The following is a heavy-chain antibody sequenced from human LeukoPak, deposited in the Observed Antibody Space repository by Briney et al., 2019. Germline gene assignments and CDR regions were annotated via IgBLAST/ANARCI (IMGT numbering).Heavy chain of an antibody. J-gene: IGHJ4*02. V-gene: IGHV3-23*01. Sequence: GGSLRLSCAAFGFNFKAFAMTWVRQVPGRGLEWVSVVHGGGGAAQYADSVKGRFTISRDNPKNTLYLQMNSLRAEDTAVYFCAKRGVVIRVILVGFHKEAYYFDSWGQGALVTVSS. D-gene: IGHD3-22*01. CDR2: VHGGGGAA. CDR1: GFNFKAFA. CDR3: AKRGVVIRVILVGFHKEAYYFDS.